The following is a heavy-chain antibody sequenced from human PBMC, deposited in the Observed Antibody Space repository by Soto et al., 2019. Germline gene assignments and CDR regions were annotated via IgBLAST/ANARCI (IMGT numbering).Heavy chain of an antibody. CDR3: ARGDSYYSLWSGYYPSRNGMDV. V-gene: IGHV3-33*01. D-gene: IGHD3-3*01. Sequence: PGGSLRLSCAASGFTFSSFGMHWVRQAPGKGLEWVSLIWYDGSKKSYGDSVKGRFTISRDNSRNTVYLQMNSLRADETAVYYCARGDSYYSLWSGYYPSRNGMDVWGQGTTVTVSS. CDR1: GFTFSSFG. J-gene: IGHJ6*02. CDR2: IWYDGSKK.